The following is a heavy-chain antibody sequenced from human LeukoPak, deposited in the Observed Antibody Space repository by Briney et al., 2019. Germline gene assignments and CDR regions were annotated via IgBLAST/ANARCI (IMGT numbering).Heavy chain of an antibody. CDR1: GGTFSSYA. CDR2: IIPMFGIA. Sequence: GASVKVSCKASGGTFSSYAINWVRQAPGQGLEWMGGIIPMFGIANSTQKFKGRVTFTADESTTTAFMELSSLTSEDTAVYYCARVSFGELLDYWGQGTLVTVSS. V-gene: IGHV1-69*13. J-gene: IGHJ4*02. CDR3: ARVSFGELLDY. D-gene: IGHD3-10*01.